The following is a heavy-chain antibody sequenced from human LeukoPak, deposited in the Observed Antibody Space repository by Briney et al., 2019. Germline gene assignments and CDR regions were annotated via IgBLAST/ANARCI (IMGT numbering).Heavy chain of an antibody. CDR1: GFTFSSYG. J-gene: IGHJ3*02. CDR3: AREPLTGMRAFDM. V-gene: IGHV3-30*02. Sequence: GGSLRLSCAASGFTFSSYGMHWVRQAPGKGLEWVAFIRYDGSNKYCADSVKGRFTISRDNSKNTLFLQMNSLRAEDTAVYYCAREPLTGMRAFDMWGQGTMVTVSS. D-gene: IGHD1-14*01. CDR2: IRYDGSNK.